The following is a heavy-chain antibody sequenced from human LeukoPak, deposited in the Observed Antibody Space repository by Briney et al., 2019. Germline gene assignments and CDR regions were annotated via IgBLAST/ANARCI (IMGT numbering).Heavy chain of an antibody. Sequence: PGGSLRLSCAASGFTFSSYGMHWVRQAPGKGLEWVAVIWYDGSNKYYANSVKGRFTISRDNSKNTLYLQMNSLRAEDTAVYYCAKDGYYDISGYFQHWGQGTLVTVSS. CDR3: AKDGYYDISGYFQH. CDR2: IWYDGSNK. D-gene: IGHD3-22*01. CDR1: GFTFSSYG. V-gene: IGHV3-33*06. J-gene: IGHJ1*01.